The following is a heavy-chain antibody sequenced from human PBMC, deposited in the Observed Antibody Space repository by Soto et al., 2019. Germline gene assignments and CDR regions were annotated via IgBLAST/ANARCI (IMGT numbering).Heavy chain of an antibody. CDR1: GLSVTANY. V-gene: IGHV3-53*01. Sequence: EVQLVESGGGLIQPGGSLRLICAASGLSVTANYMTWVRQAPGKGLEWLSIIYRGGGTYYADSLKGRAIISRDGSRNMVFLQMNSLTAEDAGVYYCARRDDSETFDIWGRATAVNVSS. J-gene: IGHJ3*02. CDR3: ARRDDSETFDI. D-gene: IGHD5-18*01. CDR2: IYRGGGT.